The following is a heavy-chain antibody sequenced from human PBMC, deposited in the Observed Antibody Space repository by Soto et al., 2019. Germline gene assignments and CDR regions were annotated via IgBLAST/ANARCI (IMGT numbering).Heavy chain of an antibody. V-gene: IGHV3-21*01. Sequence: GGSLRLSCAASGFTFTRYSMNWVRQAPGKGLEWVSSISSTTNYIYYADSMKGRFTVSRDNAKNSVYLGMNSLSAEDTAVYYCARESEDLTSNFDYWGQGTLVTVSS. CDR3: ARESEDLTSNFDY. J-gene: IGHJ4*02. CDR2: ISSTTNYI. CDR1: GFTFTRYS.